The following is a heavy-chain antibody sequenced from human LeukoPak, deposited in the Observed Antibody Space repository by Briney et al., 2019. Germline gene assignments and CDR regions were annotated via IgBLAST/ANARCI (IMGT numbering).Heavy chain of an antibody. Sequence: SETLSLTCTVSGGSISSYYWTWIRQPPGKGLEYIGYIYYSGSTNYNPSLKSRVTISVDTSKNQFSLKLSSVTAADTAVYYCVRAHDYGDYELDYWGQGTLVTVSS. D-gene: IGHD4-17*01. V-gene: IGHV4-59*01. CDR1: GGSISSYY. CDR2: IYYSGST. CDR3: VRAHDYGDYELDY. J-gene: IGHJ4*02.